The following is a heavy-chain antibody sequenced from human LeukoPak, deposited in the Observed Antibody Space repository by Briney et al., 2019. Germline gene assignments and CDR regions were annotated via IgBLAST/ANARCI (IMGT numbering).Heavy chain of an antibody. J-gene: IGHJ5*02. CDR3: ARRCGYCSSTSCPVWFDP. V-gene: IGHV4-39*01. CDR2: IYYSGST. Sequence: PETLSLTCTVSGGSISSSSYYWGWIRQPPGKGLEWIGSIYYSGSTYYNPSLKSRVTISVDTSKNQFSLKLSSVTAADTAVYYCARRCGYCSSTSCPVWFDPWGQGTLVTVSS. CDR1: GGSISSSSYY. D-gene: IGHD2-2*01.